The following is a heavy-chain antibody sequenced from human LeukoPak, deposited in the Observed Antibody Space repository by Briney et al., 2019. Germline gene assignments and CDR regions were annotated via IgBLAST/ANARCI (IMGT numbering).Heavy chain of an antibody. D-gene: IGHD3-10*01. CDR3: ARRGFGELLIYYYYMDV. CDR1: GYTFTIYD. J-gene: IGHJ6*03. V-gene: IGHV1-8*01. CDR2: MNPNSGNT. Sequence: ASVTVSYKASGYTFTIYDINWVRQATGQGLEWMGWMNPNSGNTGYAQKFQGRVTMTRNTSISTAYMELSSLRSEDTAVYYCARRGFGELLIYYYYMDVWGKGTTVTVSS.